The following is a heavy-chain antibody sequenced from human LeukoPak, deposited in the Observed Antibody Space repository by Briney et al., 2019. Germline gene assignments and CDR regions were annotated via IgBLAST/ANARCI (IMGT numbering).Heavy chain of an antibody. D-gene: IGHD2-2*01. CDR1: GYSFTSYW. V-gene: IGHV5-51*01. J-gene: IGHJ4*02. CDR3: ARHGCSSTSCLSIDY. Sequence: GESLKISCKGSGYSFTSYWIGWVRQMPGKGLDWMGIIYPGDSDTRYSPSFQGQVTISADKSISTAYLQWSSLKASDTAMYYCARHGCSSTSCLSIDYWGQGTLVTVSS. CDR2: IYPGDSDT.